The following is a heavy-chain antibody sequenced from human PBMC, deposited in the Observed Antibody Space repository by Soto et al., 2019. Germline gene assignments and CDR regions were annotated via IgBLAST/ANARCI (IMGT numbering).Heavy chain of an antibody. V-gene: IGHV3-33*03. J-gene: IGHJ4*02. CDR3: VKGTTPHFFDC. Sequence: GGSLRLSCVGSGFTLNNYGVHWVGQAPGKGLEWVALIWYDGLRQTYLDSVRGRFTASRDSSTNPICLQMNSLSVEDTGTYFFVKGTTPHFFDCWGQGTRVTVCS. CDR1: GFTLNNYG. CDR2: IWYDGLRQ.